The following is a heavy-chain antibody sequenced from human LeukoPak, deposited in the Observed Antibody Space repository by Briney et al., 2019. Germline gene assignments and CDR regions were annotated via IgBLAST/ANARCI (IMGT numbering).Heavy chain of an antibody. D-gene: IGHD3-10*02. J-gene: IGHJ5*02. CDR3: ARAGAMFGVRNWFDP. Sequence: PSETLSLTCTVSGGSISSSSYYWGWIRQPPGKGLEGIGSIYYSGSTYYNPSLKSRVTISENTSKNQFSLKLSSVTAADTAVYYCARAGAMFGVRNWFDPWGQGTLVTVSS. CDR2: IYYSGST. CDR1: GGSISSSSYY. V-gene: IGHV4-39*01.